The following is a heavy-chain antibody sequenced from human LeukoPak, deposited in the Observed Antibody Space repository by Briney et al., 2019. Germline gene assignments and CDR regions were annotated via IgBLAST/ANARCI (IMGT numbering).Heavy chain of an antibody. Sequence: ASVKVSCKASGYTLTSYYLHWVRQAPGQGLEWMAIINPSGDTTSYAQKFQGRVTMTRDTSASTVYMELSSLRSEDTAVYYCASVYKNGMDVWGQGTTVTVSS. V-gene: IGHV1-46*01. CDR1: GYTLTSYY. D-gene: IGHD5-24*01. CDR2: INPSGDTT. CDR3: ASVYKNGMDV. J-gene: IGHJ6*02.